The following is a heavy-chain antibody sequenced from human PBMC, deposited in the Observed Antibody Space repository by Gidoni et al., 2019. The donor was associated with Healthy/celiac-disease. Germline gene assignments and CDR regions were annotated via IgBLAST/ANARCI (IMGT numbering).Heavy chain of an antibody. CDR3: ASSIVVVPAAIEWYFDL. D-gene: IGHD2-2*02. Sequence: QLQLQESGPGLVKPSETLSLTCTVSGGSISSSSYYWGWIRQPPGKGLEWIGSIYYSGSTYYNPSLKSRVTISVDTSKNQFSLKLSSVTAADTAVYYCASSIVVVPAAIEWYFDLWGRGTLVTVSS. CDR2: IYYSGST. CDR1: GGSISSSSYY. V-gene: IGHV4-39*01. J-gene: IGHJ2*01.